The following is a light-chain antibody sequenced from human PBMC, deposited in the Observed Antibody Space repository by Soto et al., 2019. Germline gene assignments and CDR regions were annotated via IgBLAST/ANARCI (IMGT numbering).Light chain of an antibody. CDR1: SSDVGGYNY. CDR2: DVS. Sequence: QSALTQPRSVSGSPGQSVTISCTGTSSDVGGYNYVSWYQQHPGKAPKLMIYDVSKRPSGVPDRFSGSKSGNTASLTISGLQAEDEADYYCCSYGGSSNVVFGGGTKLTVL. J-gene: IGLJ2*01. V-gene: IGLV2-11*01. CDR3: CSYGGSSNVV.